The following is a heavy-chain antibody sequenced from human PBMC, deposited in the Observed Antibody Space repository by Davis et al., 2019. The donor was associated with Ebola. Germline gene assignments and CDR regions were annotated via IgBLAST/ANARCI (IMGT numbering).Heavy chain of an antibody. CDR1: GYTLTELS. CDR2: FDPEDGET. D-gene: IGHD2-8*01. CDR3: ARESPGGCTNGVCYYYYYYGMDV. V-gene: IGHV1-24*01. J-gene: IGHJ6*02. Sequence: ASVKVSCKVSGYTLTELSMHWVRQAPGKGLEWMGGFDPEDGETIYAQKFQGRVTMTEDTSTDTAYMELRSLRSDDTAVYYCARESPGGCTNGVCYYYYYYGMDVWGQGTTVTVSS.